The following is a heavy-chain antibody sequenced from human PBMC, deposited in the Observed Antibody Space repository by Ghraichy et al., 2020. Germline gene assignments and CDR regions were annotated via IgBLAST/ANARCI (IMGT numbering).Heavy chain of an antibody. CDR3: ARAGTHYYDSSGYFFDY. CDR2: ISSSSSYI. J-gene: IGHJ4*02. Sequence: GGSLRLSCAASGFTFSSYSMNWVRQAPGKGLEWVSSISSSSSYIYYADSVKGRFTISRDNAKNSLYLQMNSLRAEDTAVYYCARAGTHYYDSSGYFFDYWGQGTLVTVSS. V-gene: IGHV3-21*01. D-gene: IGHD3-22*01. CDR1: GFTFSSYS.